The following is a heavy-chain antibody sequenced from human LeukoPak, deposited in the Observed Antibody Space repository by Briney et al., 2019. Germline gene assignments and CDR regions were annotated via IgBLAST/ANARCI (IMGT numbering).Heavy chain of an antibody. CDR1: GFTVSSNY. V-gene: IGHV3-66*01. CDR2: IYSGDST. J-gene: IGHJ4*02. Sequence: PGGSLRLSCAASGFTVSSNYISWVRQAPGKGLEWVSVIYSGDSTYYADSVKGRFTISRDNAKNALYLQMNSLRAEDTAVYYCAKDLHYGSADYWGQGTLVTVSS. D-gene: IGHD3-10*01. CDR3: AKDLHYGSADY.